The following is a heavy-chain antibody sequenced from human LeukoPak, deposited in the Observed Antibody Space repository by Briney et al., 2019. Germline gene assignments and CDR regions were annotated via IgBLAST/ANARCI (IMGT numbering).Heavy chain of an antibody. J-gene: IGHJ6*04. V-gene: IGHV4-34*01. Sequence: SETLSLTCAVYGGSFSGYYWSWIRQPPGKGLEWIGEINHSGSTNYNPSLKSRVTISVDTSKNQFSLKLSSVTAADTVVYYCARAPTAAGNYYYGMDVWGKGTTVTVSS. CDR2: INHSGST. CDR1: GGSFSGYY. CDR3: ARAPTAAGNYYYGMDV. D-gene: IGHD6-13*01.